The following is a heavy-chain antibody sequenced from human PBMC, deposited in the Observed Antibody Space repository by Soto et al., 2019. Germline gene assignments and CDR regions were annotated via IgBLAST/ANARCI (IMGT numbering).Heavy chain of an antibody. D-gene: IGHD3-22*01. CDR2: ISSSSSTI. Sequence: GGSLRLSCAASGFTFSSYSMNWVRQAPGKGLEWVSYISSSSSTIYYADSVKGRFTISRDNAKNSLYLQMNSLRDEDTAVYYCARRHLDYYDSSGYYRNYYFDYWGQGTLVTVSS. CDR3: ARRHLDYYDSSGYYRNYYFDY. V-gene: IGHV3-48*02. CDR1: GFTFSSYS. J-gene: IGHJ4*02.